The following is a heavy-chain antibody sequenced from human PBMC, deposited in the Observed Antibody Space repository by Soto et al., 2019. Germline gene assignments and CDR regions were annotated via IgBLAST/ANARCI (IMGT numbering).Heavy chain of an antibody. CDR2: TRHDGSNT. CDR1: GFTFSGYG. V-gene: IGHV3-30*02. CDR3: AKYWHTASGFDY. D-gene: IGHD2-8*02. J-gene: IGHJ4*02. Sequence: GGSLRLSCAASGFTFSGYGMHWVRQAPGKGLEWVAVTRHDGSNTYYADSVRGRFTISRDNSNKMLYLQMNSLRAEDTAVYYCAKYWHTASGFDYWGQGTLVTVSS.